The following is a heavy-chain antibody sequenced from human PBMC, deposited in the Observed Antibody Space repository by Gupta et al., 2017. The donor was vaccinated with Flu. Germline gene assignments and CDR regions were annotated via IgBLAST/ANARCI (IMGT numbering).Heavy chain of an antibody. CDR2: INHSGST. Sequence: QVQLQQWGAGLLKPSETLSLTCAVYGESFSGYYWSWIRQPPGKGLEWIGEINHSGSTNYNPSLKSRVTISVDTSKNQFSLKLSSVTAADTAVYYCARGPDIVVVPAAIWFDPWGQGTLVTVSS. D-gene: IGHD2-2*01. CDR3: ARGPDIVVVPAAIWFDP. J-gene: IGHJ5*02. V-gene: IGHV4-34*01. CDR1: GESFSGYY.